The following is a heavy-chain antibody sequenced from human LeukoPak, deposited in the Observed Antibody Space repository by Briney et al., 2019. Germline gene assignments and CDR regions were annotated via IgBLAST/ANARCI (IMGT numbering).Heavy chain of an antibody. Sequence: ASVKVSCKASGYTFTSYGISWVRQAPGQGLEWMGWISAYNGNTNYAQKLQGRVTMTTDTSTSTAYMELRSLRSDDTAVYYCARVGNSWKPPNYYYYYMDVWGKGTTVTVSS. CDR3: ARVGNSWKPPNYYYYYMDV. V-gene: IGHV1-18*01. CDR2: ISAYNGNT. J-gene: IGHJ6*03. CDR1: GYTFTSYG. D-gene: IGHD1-20*01.